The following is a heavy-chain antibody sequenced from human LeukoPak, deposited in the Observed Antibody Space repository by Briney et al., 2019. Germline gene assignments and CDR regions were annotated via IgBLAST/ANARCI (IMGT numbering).Heavy chain of an antibody. D-gene: IGHD3-10*01. J-gene: IGHJ6*03. CDR2: IYSGGAT. Sequence: GGSLTLSCAASEFPVRSHYMTWVRQAPGKGLEWVSAIYSGGATYYADSVQGRFTISRDNSMNTLYLQMNSLRAEDTAVYYCATLTAPRGYYFYYMDVWGKGTTVTISS. CDR3: ATLTAPRGYYFYYMDV. CDR1: EFPVRSHY. V-gene: IGHV3-66*01.